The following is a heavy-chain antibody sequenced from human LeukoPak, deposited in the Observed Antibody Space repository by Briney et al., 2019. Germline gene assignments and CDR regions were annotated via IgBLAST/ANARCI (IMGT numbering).Heavy chain of an antibody. D-gene: IGHD3-10*02. Sequence: PGGSLRLSCAASGFTFSSYEMNWVRQAPGKGLEWVSSISSSPSYIYYADSVKGRFTISRDNAKNSLYLQMNSLRAEDTAVYYCAELGITMIGGVWGKGTTVTISS. CDR3: AELGITMIGGV. CDR1: GFTFSSYE. CDR2: ISSSPSYI. V-gene: IGHV3-48*03. J-gene: IGHJ6*04.